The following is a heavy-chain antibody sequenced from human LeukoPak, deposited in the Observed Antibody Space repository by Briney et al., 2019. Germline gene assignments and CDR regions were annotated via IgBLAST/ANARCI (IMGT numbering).Heavy chain of an antibody. D-gene: IGHD6-19*01. J-gene: IGHJ4*02. Sequence: ASVKVSCKASGGTFSSYAISWVRQAPGQGLEWMGRIIPILGIGNYAQKFQGRVTITADKSTSTAYMELSSLRSEDTAVYYCARDSSPVAGTVWGQGTLVTVSS. CDR2: IIPILGIG. CDR1: GGTFSSYA. CDR3: ARDSSPVAGTV. V-gene: IGHV1-69*04.